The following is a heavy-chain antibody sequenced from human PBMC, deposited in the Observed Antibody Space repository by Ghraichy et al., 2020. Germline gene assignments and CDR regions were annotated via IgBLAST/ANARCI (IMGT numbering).Heavy chain of an antibody. CDR3: ARGESATYFD. Sequence: SETLSLTCTVSGDSINDYYWSWIRQPPGKGLERIGYIYYSGRADYNPSLKGRVATSVDRPKNQFSLKLNSVTAADTGTYYCARGESATYFDWGQGTLVTVSS. J-gene: IGHJ4*02. D-gene: IGHD1-26*01. CDR2: IYYSGRA. CDR1: GDSINDYY. V-gene: IGHV4-59*01.